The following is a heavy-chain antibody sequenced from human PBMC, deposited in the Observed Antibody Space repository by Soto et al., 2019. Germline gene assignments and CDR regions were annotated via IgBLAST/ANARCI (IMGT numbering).Heavy chain of an antibody. J-gene: IGHJ4*02. CDR3: ARGGPRDGYRDLDY. CDR1: GFTFPTYA. Sequence: EVQLLESGGDLVQPGGSLRLSCAASGFTFPTYAMTWVRRAPGKGLEWVSTITHSSDGSYYADSVMGRFTISRDNSKNTLYLQMSGLGAEDTAVYYCARGGPRDGYRDLDYWGQGTQVTVSS. CDR2: ITHSSDGS. D-gene: IGHD5-18*01. V-gene: IGHV3-23*01.